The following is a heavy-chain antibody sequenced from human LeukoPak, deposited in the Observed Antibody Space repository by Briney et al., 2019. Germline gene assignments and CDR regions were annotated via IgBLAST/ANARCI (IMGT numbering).Heavy chain of an antibody. V-gene: IGHV3-23*01. Sequence: GGSLRLSCAASGFTFSSNAMSWVRQAPGKGLEWVSVISDSGGSTYYADSVKGRFTISRDNSKNTLSLQMNSLRAEDTAVYYCAKGGGYNYGYVNYWGQGTLVTVSS. CDR3: AKGGGYNYGYVNY. J-gene: IGHJ4*02. CDR1: GFTFSSNA. CDR2: ISDSGGST. D-gene: IGHD5-18*01.